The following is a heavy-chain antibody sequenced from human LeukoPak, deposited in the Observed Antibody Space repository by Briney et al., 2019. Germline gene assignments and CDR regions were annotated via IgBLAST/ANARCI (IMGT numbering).Heavy chain of an antibody. J-gene: IGHJ6*03. Sequence: SETLSLTCAVYGGSFSGYYWSWIRQPPGKGLEWIGSIYHSGSTYYNPSLKSRVTISVDTSKNQFSLKLSSVTAADTAVYYCARVLASSGWYYYYYYMDVWGKGTTVTVSS. CDR2: IYHSGST. CDR1: GGSFSGYY. V-gene: IGHV4-34*01. CDR3: ARVLASSGWYYYYYYMDV. D-gene: IGHD6-19*01.